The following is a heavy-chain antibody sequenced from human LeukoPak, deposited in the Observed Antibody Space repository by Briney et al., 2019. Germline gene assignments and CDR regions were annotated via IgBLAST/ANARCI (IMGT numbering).Heavy chain of an antibody. CDR1: GFTFSNYG. CDR3: AREGYYGSGSPPSLYFDY. Sequence: PGGSLRLSCVASGFTFSNYGMHWVRQAPGKGLEWVAIVWYDGTNKYYADSVKGRFTISSDNSKDTLYLQMSSLRVEDTAVYYCAREGYYGSGSPPSLYFDYWGQGTLVTVSS. D-gene: IGHD3-10*01. CDR2: VWYDGTNK. J-gene: IGHJ4*02. V-gene: IGHV3-33*01.